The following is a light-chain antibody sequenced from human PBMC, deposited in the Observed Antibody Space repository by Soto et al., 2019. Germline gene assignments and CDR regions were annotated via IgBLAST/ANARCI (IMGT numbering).Light chain of an antibody. CDR1: SGSVSAGYY. CDR2: STS. J-gene: IGLJ2*01. Sequence: QAVVTQEPSFSVSPGGTVTLTCGLSSGSVSAGYYPSWYQQTPGQTPRTLIYSTSTRSSGVPDRFSGSILKNKAALTITGAQADDESDYYCVLYMGSGISVFGGGTKVTVL. V-gene: IGLV8-61*01. CDR3: VLYMGSGISV.